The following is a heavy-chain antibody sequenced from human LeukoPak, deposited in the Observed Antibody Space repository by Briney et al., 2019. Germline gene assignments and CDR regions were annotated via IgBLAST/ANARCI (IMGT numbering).Heavy chain of an antibody. CDR3: ARGPPNWGYDY. V-gene: IGHV1-8*01. Sequence: ASVTVSCTASGYTFTSYDFNWVRQATGQRPEWMGWMSPNSGDTGYAQKFQDRVTMTRNTSISTAYMELSSLGSDDTAVYYCARGPPNWGYDYWGPGTLVTVSS. J-gene: IGHJ4*02. CDR1: GYTFTSYD. CDR2: MSPNSGDT. D-gene: IGHD7-27*01.